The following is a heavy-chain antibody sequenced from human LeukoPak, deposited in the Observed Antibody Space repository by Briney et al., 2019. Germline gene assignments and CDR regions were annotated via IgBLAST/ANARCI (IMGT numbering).Heavy chain of an antibody. D-gene: IGHD4-17*01. CDR3: ARDWSVTTSLDAFDI. V-gene: IGHV4-39*07. CDR1: GGSISSTNYY. J-gene: IGHJ3*02. CDR2: IHYSGST. Sequence: SETLSLTCSVSGGSISSTNYYWGWIRQPPGKGLEWIGSIHYSGSTYYNPSLKSRVTISVDTSKNQFSLKLSSVTAADTAVYYCARDWSVTTSLDAFDIWGQGTMVTVSS.